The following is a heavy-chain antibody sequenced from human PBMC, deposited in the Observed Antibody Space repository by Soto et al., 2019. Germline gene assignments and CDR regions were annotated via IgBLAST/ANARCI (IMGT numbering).Heavy chain of an antibody. D-gene: IGHD4-17*01. V-gene: IGHV1-18*01. CDR3: ARGSRIRVNWFDP. Sequence: ASVKVSCKVSGYTLTEVSMHWVRQAPGKGLEWMGWISAYNGNTNYAQKLQGRVTMTTDTSTSTAYMELRSLRSDDTAVYYCARGSRIRVNWFDPWGQGTLVTVSS. CDR1: GYTLTEVS. CDR2: ISAYNGNT. J-gene: IGHJ5*02.